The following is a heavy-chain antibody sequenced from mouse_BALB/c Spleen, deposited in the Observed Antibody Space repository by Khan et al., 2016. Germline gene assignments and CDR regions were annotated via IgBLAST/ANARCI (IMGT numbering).Heavy chain of an antibody. D-gene: IGHD2-1*01. J-gene: IGHJ4*01. CDR2: IHPSDSES. CDR1: GYSFTRYW. CDR3: TRSAYGNHPYYAMDY. Sequence: QVQLQQSGTELVRPGASVKLSCKASGYSFTRYWMNWVKQRPGQGLEWIGMIHPSDSESRLNQKFKDKATLNVENSSSIAYMQLSSPPSEDSAVYYCTRSAYGNHPYYAMDYWGQGTSVTVSS. V-gene: IGHV1-61*01.